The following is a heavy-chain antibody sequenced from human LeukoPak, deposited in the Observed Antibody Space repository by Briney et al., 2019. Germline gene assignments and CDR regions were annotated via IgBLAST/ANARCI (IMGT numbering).Heavy chain of an antibody. Sequence: GGSLRLSCAASGFTFDDYATHWIRQARGKGREWVSLISGDGYSTYYADSGKGRFTISRDNSKNSLYLQMNSLRTEDTALYYCAKSRGGPTMVRGVTSATDVYGMDVWGQGTTVTVSS. CDR2: ISGDGYST. CDR1: GFTFDDYA. V-gene: IGHV3-43*02. J-gene: IGHJ6*02. CDR3: AKSRGGPTMVRGVTSATDVYGMDV. D-gene: IGHD3-10*01.